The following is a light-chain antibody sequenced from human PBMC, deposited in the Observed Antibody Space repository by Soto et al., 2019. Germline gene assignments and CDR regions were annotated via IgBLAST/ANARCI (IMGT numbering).Light chain of an antibody. CDR3: QQYNNWPRT. J-gene: IGKJ1*01. CDR1: QSISGN. V-gene: IGKV3-15*01. CDR2: GAS. Sequence: EIVMTQSPATLSVSPGERATLSCRASQSISGNLAWYQQKPGQAPRLLIYGASTRATGIPARFSGSGSGTEFTLTISSLQSEDFAVYYCQQYNNWPRTFGQGTKVQIK.